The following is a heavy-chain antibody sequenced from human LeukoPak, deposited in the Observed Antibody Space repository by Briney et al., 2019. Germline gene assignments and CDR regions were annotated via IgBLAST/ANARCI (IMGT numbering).Heavy chain of an antibody. D-gene: IGHD3-3*01. CDR3: ATAAHWSGYYDRIDSYYMDV. CDR1: GGSISSYY. CDR2: IYTSGST. V-gene: IGHV4-4*07. Sequence: PSETLSLTCTVSGGSISSYYWSWIRQPVGKGLEWIGRIYTSGSTNYNPSLKSRVTMSVDTSKNQFSLKLSSVTAADTAVYYCATAAHWSGYYDRIDSYYMDVWGKGTTVTVSS. J-gene: IGHJ6*03.